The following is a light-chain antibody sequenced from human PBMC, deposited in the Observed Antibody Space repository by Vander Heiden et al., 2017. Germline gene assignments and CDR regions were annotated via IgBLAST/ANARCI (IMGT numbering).Light chain of an antibody. CDR3: SSYTSSNTWV. J-gene: IGLJ3*02. Sequence: QPALTQPASVLGSPGQSITISCTGTSSDIGSYNYVSWYQQHPGKAPKLIIYDVSDRPSGVSTRFSGSKSGNAASLTISSLQAEDEADYYCSSYTSSNTWVFGGGTKLTVL. CDR1: SSDIGSYNY. V-gene: IGLV2-14*01. CDR2: DVS.